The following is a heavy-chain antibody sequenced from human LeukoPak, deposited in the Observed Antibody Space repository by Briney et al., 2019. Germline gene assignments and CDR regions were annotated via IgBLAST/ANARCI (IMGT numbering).Heavy chain of an antibody. D-gene: IGHD6-19*01. CDR1: GDSFTSVTDY. CDR2: GDYSGGT. J-gene: IGHJ4*02. CDR3: AGERGEEYSSGWYKTNYFYN. Sequence: PAETLSLTCTVSGDSFTSVTDYWAWLRQPPGKGLEWIASGDYSGGTYYNPSLESRVAISADMSKNQISLKLTSVTGADTAVYYCAGERGEEYSSGWYKTNYFYNWGQGIRVTVPS. V-gene: IGHV4-39*07.